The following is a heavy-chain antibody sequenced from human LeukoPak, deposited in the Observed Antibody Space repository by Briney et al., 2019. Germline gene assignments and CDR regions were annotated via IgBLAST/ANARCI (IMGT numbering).Heavy chain of an antibody. V-gene: IGHV3-30*04. CDR2: ISYDGSNK. Sequence: GGSLRLSCAASGFTFSSYAMHWVRQAPGKGLEWVAVISYDGSNKYYADSVKGRFTISRDNSKNTLYLQMNSLRAEDTAVYYCAREPLAAAGSGDAFDIWGQGTMVTVSS. CDR1: GFTFSSYA. D-gene: IGHD6-13*01. CDR3: AREPLAAAGSGDAFDI. J-gene: IGHJ3*02.